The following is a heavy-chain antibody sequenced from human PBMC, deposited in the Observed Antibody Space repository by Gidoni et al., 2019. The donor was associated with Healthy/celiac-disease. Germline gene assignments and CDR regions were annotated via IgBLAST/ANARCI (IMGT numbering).Heavy chain of an antibody. V-gene: IGHV3-11*01. CDR1: GVTLSDYY. D-gene: IGHD1-20*01. J-gene: IGHJ6*03. Sequence: QVQLVESGGGLVKPGGSLRLSCAASGVTLSDYYMSWIRQAPGKGLEWVSSISSSGSTIYYADSVKSRLTISRDNAKNSLYLQMNSLRAEDTAVYYCARNRDNHYYYFYMDVGGKGTTVTVSS. CDR2: ISSSGSTI. CDR3: ARNRDNHYYYFYMDV.